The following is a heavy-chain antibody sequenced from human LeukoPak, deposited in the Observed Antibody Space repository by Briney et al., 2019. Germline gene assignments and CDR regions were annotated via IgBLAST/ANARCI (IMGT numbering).Heavy chain of an antibody. D-gene: IGHD1-26*01. CDR1: GFTFSQNW. Sequence: GGSLRLSCAASGFTFSQNWLHWVRQAPGKGLVWVSRISPDDKSTSYADSVKGRFTISRDDAKKTLYLQMNSLQAEDTAVYYCLTILETTIDAFDIWGQGTMVTVSS. V-gene: IGHV3-74*01. CDR3: LTILETTIDAFDI. CDR2: ISPDDKST. J-gene: IGHJ3*02.